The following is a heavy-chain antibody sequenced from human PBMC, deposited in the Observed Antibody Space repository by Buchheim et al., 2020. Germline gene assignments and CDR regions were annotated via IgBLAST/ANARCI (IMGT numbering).Heavy chain of an antibody. V-gene: IGHV3-11*04. J-gene: IGHJ4*02. Sequence: QVQLVESGGGLVKPGGSLRLSCAASGFNSSDYYMSWIRQAPGKGLEWVSYISHSGSNINYADSVKGRFTISRDNSKNTLYLQMNSLRAEDTAVYYCARDNTFYSSSISNDYWGQGTL. CDR3: ARDNTFYSSSISNDY. CDR1: GFNSSDYY. D-gene: IGHD6-6*01. CDR2: ISHSGSNI.